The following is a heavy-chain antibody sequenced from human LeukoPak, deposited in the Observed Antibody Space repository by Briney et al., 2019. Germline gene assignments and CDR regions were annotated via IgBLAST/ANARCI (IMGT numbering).Heavy chain of an antibody. J-gene: IGHJ4*02. CDR3: ARESITGTTDY. D-gene: IGHD1-7*01. Sequence: PGGSLRLSCAASGFTFSSYSMNWVRQAPGKGLEWVSYISSGSSTIYYADSVKGRFTISRDNAKNSLYLQMNSLRAEDTAVYYCARESITGTTDYWGQGTLVTVSS. CDR1: GFTFSSYS. CDR2: ISSGSSTI. V-gene: IGHV3-48*01.